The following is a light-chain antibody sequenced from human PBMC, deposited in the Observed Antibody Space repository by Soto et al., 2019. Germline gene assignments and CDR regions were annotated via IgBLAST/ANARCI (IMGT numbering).Light chain of an antibody. J-gene: IGKJ2*01. CDR1: QTIGTR. Sequence: DIQMTQSPSIVSASVGDRVTITCRASQTIGTRLAWYQRKPGKALTFLIYDATTLESGVPSRFSGSGSGTEFTLTISSLQPDDLATYYCQQYHSLYTFGQGTNLEIK. CDR2: DAT. CDR3: QQYHSLYT. V-gene: IGKV1-5*01.